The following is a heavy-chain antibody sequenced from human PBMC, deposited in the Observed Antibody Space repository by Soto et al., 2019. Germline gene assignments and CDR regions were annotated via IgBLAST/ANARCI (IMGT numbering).Heavy chain of an antibody. Sequence: QVQLEQSGAEVKRPGSSVKVSCKASGGTFSSHPISWVRQAPGQGLEWMGGTNGNLGTSNSAQKFRGRLTITTDKSTTTTYMELSSLTPEDTAVYYCARRDSHGFFRYFDNWGQGTLVTVSS. CDR1: GGTFSSHP. CDR2: TNGNLGTS. CDR3: ARRDSHGFFRYFDN. V-gene: IGHV1-69*06. J-gene: IGHJ4*02. D-gene: IGHD4-17*01.